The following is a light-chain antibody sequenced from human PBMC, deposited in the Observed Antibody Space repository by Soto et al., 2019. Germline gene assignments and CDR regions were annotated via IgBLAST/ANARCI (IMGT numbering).Light chain of an antibody. CDR1: QSISSY. V-gene: IGKV1-39*01. CDR3: QQSYSTPWT. J-gene: IGKJ1*01. Sequence: EIQMTQSPSSLSASVGDRVTITCRASQSISSYLNWYQQKPGKAPKXLIYAASSLQSGVPSRFSGSGSGTDFTLTISSLQPEDFETYYCQQSYSTPWTFGQGTKVDIK. CDR2: AAS.